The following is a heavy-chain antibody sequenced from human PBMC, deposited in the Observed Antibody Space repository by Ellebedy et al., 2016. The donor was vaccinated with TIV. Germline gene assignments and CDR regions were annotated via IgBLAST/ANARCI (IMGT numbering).Heavy chain of an antibody. J-gene: IGHJ3*02. CDR3: AKDLELRFFKMEAFDI. CDR1: GFTFSRYS. V-gene: IGHV3-48*01. CDR2: ISSSSSTI. D-gene: IGHD3-3*01. Sequence: GESLKISCAASGFTFSRYSMNWVRQAPGKGLEWVSYISSSSSTIYYADSVKGRFTISRDKAKNSLYLQMNSLRTEDTALYYCAKDLELRFFKMEAFDIWGQGTMVTVSS.